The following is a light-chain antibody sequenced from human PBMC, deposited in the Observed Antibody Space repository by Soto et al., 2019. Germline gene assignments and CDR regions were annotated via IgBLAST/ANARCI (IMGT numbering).Light chain of an antibody. CDR2: TLS. CDR1: QSLLDSDDGNTY. Sequence: EIVMTQTPLSLPVTPGEPASISCRSSQSLLDSDDGNTYLDWDLQKSGQSPQLLIYTLSNRASGVPDRFSGSGSGTDFTLKSSRVEAEDVGVYYCMQRVVFTGTFGQGTKVEIK. V-gene: IGKV2-40*01. J-gene: IGKJ1*01. CDR3: MQRVVFTGT.